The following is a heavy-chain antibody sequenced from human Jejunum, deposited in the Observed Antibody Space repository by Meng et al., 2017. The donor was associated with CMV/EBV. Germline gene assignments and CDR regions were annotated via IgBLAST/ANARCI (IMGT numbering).Heavy chain of an antibody. J-gene: IGHJ4*02. CDR3: ARGPGASTREGFDY. CDR1: GGSISNHY. D-gene: IGHD1-26*01. V-gene: IGHV4-4*07. CDR2: FYSSDTY. Sequence: QLQESGPGLVKPSETLSPTCTVSGGSISNHYWSWIRQSAGKGLEWIGRFYSSDTYNYHPSLNSRLTMSLDTSKNQFSLNLSSVTAADTAIYYCARGPGASTREGFDYWGLGTLVTVS.